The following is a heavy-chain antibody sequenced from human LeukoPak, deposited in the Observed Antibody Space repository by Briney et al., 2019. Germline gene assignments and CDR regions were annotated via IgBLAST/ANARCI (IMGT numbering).Heavy chain of an antibody. CDR2: IRYDGSNK. CDR1: GFIFNTYV. CDR3: AKDGGSDPDSFDI. V-gene: IGHV3-30*02. J-gene: IGHJ3*02. D-gene: IGHD2-15*01. Sequence: GGSLRLSCAASGFIFNTYVMHWVRQAPGKGLEWLAFIRYDGSNKNYADPVKGRFTISRDNTKNSLYLQMNSLRAEDTAVYYCAKDGGSDPDSFDIWGQGTMVTVSS.